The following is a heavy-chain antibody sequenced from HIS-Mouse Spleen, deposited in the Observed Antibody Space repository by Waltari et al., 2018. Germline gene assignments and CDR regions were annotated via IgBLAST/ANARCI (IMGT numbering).Heavy chain of an antibody. D-gene: IGHD3-22*01. CDR2: ISGSGGST. CDR1: GFNFSSYA. Sequence: EVQLLESGGGLVQPGGSLRLSCAASGFNFSSYAMSWVRPAPGKGLEWVSAISGSGGSTYYADSVKGRFTISRDNSKNTLYLQMNSLRAEDTAVYYCAKVSMDSSGYFDAFDIWGQGTMVTVSS. V-gene: IGHV3-23*01. J-gene: IGHJ3*02. CDR3: AKVSMDSSGYFDAFDI.